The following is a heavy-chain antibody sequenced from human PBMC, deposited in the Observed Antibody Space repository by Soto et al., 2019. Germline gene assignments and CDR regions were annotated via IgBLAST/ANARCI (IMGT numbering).Heavy chain of an antibody. J-gene: IGHJ6*02. D-gene: IGHD5-18*01. CDR2: IIPIFGTA. CDR1: GGTFSSYA. CDR3: ARGGYSYGRENYYYGMDV. V-gene: IGHV1-69*06. Sequence: SVKVSCKASGGTFSSYAISGVVRSALRWREWMGGIIPIFGTANYAQKFQGRVTITADKSTSTAYMELSSLRSEDTAVYYCARGGYSYGRENYYYGMDVWGQGTTVTVSS.